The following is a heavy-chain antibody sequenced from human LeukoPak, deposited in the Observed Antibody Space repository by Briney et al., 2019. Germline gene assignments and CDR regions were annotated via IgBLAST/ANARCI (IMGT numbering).Heavy chain of an antibody. CDR1: GYTLTELS. CDR2: FDPEDGET. J-gene: IGHJ4*02. Sequence: ASVKVSCKVSGYTLTELSMHWVRQAPGKGLEWMGGFDPEDGETIYAQKFQGRVTMTEDTSTDTAYMELSSLRSEDTAVYYCATVINNPIVATIGWGYWGQGTLVTASS. V-gene: IGHV1-24*01. D-gene: IGHD5-12*01. CDR3: ATVINNPIVATIGWGY.